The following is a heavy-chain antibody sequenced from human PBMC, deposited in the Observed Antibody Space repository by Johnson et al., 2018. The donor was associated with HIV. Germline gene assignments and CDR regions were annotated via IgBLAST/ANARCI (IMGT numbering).Heavy chain of an antibody. CDR1: GFTFSSYD. CDR3: AKKGGRRFPNRNAFDI. V-gene: IGHV3-30*18. D-gene: IGHD1-14*01. CDR2: ISYDGSNK. J-gene: IGHJ3*02. Sequence: QMLLVESGGGVVQPGRSLRLSCAASGFTFSSYDMHWVRQAPGKGMEWVALISYDGSNKYYADSVKGRFTISRDNSKKTLYLQMNSLRAEDTAGYYCAKKGGRRFPNRNAFDIWGQGTMVTVSS.